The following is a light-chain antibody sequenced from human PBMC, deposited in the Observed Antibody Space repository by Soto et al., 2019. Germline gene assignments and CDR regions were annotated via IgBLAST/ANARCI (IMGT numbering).Light chain of an antibody. J-gene: IGKJ4*01. V-gene: IGKV3-20*01. CDR1: QRVTSNY. CDR3: QQYADSPLT. Sequence: EIVLTQSPGTQSLSPGERATLSCRASQRVTSNYLAWYQQKPGQAPRLLIYGASTRVAGIPDRFSGSGSGTDFTLTVSRLEPEDFAVYYCQQYADSPLTFGGGTKVEIK. CDR2: GAS.